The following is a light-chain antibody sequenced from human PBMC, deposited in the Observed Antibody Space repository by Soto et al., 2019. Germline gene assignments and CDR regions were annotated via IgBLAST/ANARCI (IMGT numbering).Light chain of an antibody. J-gene: IGLJ1*01. CDR2: DVN. V-gene: IGLV2-11*01. CDR1: SSDVGGYNY. Sequence: QSALTQPRSVSGSPGQSVTISCTGTSSDVGGYNYVSWYQQHPGKAPKLMIYDVNNRPSGVSKRFSGSKAGNTASLTISGLLDDDEADYFCASFRSGTILVFGSGTKVTVL. CDR3: ASFRSGTILV.